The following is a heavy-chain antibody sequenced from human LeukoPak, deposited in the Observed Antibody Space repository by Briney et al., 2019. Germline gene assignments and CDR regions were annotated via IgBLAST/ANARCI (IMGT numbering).Heavy chain of an antibody. V-gene: IGHV1-18*01. CDR3: ARVQFSTSDYYYYGMDV. J-gene: IGHJ6*02. Sequence: ASVKVSCKAFGYTFTSYGISWVRQAPGQGLEWMGWISAYNGNTNYAQKLQGRVTMTTDTSTSTAYMELRSLRSDDTAVYYCARVQFSTSDYYYYGMDVWGQGTTVTVSS. CDR1: GYTFTSYG. CDR2: ISAYNGNT. D-gene: IGHD2-2*01.